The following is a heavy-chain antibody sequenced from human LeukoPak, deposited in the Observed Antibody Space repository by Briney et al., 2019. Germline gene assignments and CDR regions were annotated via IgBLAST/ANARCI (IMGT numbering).Heavy chain of an antibody. J-gene: IGHJ2*01. D-gene: IGHD7-27*01. Sequence: SGTLSLTCTVSGGSISGYYWSWIRQPPGKGLESIGFIYYSGSTNYNPSLKSRVTMSVDTSKNQFSLRLSSVTAADTAVYYCARSTGDNWYFDLWGRGTLVTVSS. CDR3: ARSTGDNWYFDL. CDR1: GGSISGYY. CDR2: IYYSGST. V-gene: IGHV4-59*01.